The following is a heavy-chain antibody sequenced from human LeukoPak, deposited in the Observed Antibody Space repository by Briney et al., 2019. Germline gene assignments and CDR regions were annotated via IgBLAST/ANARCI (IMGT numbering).Heavy chain of an antibody. CDR3: AKGMSRGGMDV. D-gene: IGHD3-10*01. CDR1: GFTFSSYA. CDR2: ISGSGGST. V-gene: IGHV3-23*01. J-gene: IGHJ6*04. Sequence: GGSLRLSRAASGFTFSSYAMSWVRQAPAKGREWVSAISGSGGSTYYADSVKGRFTISRDNSKNTMYLQMNGLRAEYTAVYYCAKGMSRGGMDVWGKGTTVTVSP.